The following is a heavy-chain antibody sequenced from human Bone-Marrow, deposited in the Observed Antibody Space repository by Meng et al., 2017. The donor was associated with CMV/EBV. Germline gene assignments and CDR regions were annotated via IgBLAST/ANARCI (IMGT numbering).Heavy chain of an antibody. Sequence: SCKGSVYTFTNYWIGWVRQMPGKGLEWVGIINPDDPDTKYSPSFRGQVPISADKATNTAYLQWGSLKASDTAMFYCARGPLSSGYYWDAFDIWGQGTMVTVSS. CDR3: ARGPLSSGYYWDAFDI. CDR1: VYTFTNYW. D-gene: IGHD3-22*01. V-gene: IGHV5-51*01. CDR2: INPDDPDT. J-gene: IGHJ3*02.